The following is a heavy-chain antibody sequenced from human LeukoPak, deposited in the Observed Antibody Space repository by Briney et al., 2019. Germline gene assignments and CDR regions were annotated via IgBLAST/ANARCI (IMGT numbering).Heavy chain of an antibody. Sequence: PGRSLRLSCAASGFTFDDYAMHWVRHAPGKGLEWVSGISWNSGSIGYADSVKGRFTISRDNAKNSLYLQMNSLRAEDTALYYCAKDLVAPWGQGTLVTVSS. V-gene: IGHV3-9*01. CDR2: ISWNSGSI. D-gene: IGHD2-15*01. CDR3: AKDLVAP. J-gene: IGHJ5*02. CDR1: GFTFDDYA.